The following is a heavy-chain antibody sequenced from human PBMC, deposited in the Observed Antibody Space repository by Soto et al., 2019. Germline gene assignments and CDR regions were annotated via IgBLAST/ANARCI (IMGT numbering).Heavy chain of an antibody. CDR2: LYGDDEK. CDR3: VDLYTGVLCFNIDS. V-gene: IGHV2-5*04. J-gene: IGHJ5*01. D-gene: IGHD3-16*01. CDR1: GFSLRNTEMA. Sequence: QITLKESGPTLVKPTQTLTLTCSFSGFSLRNTEMAVGWIRQPPGKAMEWLTLLYGDDEKRYNPSLKSRITITKDTPKFHVVITMTHMDTVDTGTYYCVDLYTGVLCFNIDSWGKGTLVTVSS.